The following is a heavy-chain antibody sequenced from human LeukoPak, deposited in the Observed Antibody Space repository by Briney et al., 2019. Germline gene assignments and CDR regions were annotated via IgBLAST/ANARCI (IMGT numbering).Heavy chain of an antibody. CDR3: AREALLPLSTSSYYLDY. V-gene: IGHV3-30*19. CDR1: GFTFSSYG. Sequence: GGSLRLSCAASGFTFSSYGMHWVRQAPGKALEWVAVISPHGTNENYADSVKGRFTISRANSRNTLYLQMTFLTAEDTAVYYCAREALLPLSTSSYYLDYWGQGTLVAVSS. CDR2: ISPHGTNE. J-gene: IGHJ4*02. D-gene: IGHD6-6*01.